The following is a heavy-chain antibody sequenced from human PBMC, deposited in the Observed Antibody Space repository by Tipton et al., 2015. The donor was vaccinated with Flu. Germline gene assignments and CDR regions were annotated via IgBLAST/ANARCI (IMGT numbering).Heavy chain of an antibody. CDR3: ARDASVVALYY. D-gene: IGHD2-15*01. J-gene: IGHJ4*02. Sequence: SLRLSCAASGFTFSSYSMNWVRQAPGKGPEWVSSISSSSSYIYYADSVKGRFTISRDNAKNSLYLQMNSLRAEDTAVYYCARDASVVALYYWGQGTLVTVSS. CDR1: GFTFSSYS. V-gene: IGHV3-21*01. CDR2: ISSSSSYI.